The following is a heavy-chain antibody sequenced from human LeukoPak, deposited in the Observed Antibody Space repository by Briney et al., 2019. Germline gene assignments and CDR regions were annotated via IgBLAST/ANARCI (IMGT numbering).Heavy chain of an antibody. CDR2: INPNSGGT. CDR3: ASTLQYYYDSSGYPDGFDI. J-gene: IGHJ3*02. D-gene: IGHD3-22*01. CDR1: GYTFTGYY. Sequence: ASVTVSFKASGYTFTGYYMHWVRQAPGQGLEWLGWINPNSGGTNYAQKFQGRVTMTRDTSISTAYMELSRLRSDDTAVYYCASTLQYYYDSSGYPDGFDIWGQGTMVTVSS. V-gene: IGHV1-2*02.